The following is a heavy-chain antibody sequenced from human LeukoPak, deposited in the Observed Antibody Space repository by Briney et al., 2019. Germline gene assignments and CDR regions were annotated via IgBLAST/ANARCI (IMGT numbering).Heavy chain of an antibody. Sequence: GGSLRLSCAASGFTFSSYSMHWARQAPGKGLEWVAVIGSDGSIKWYADSVKGRFTISRDNSKDTLYVQMNSLRPEDTAIYYCAKERQEGATPFDYWGQGSLVTVSS. J-gene: IGHJ4*02. CDR2: IGSDGSIK. CDR3: AKERQEGATPFDY. V-gene: IGHV3-30*04. D-gene: IGHD1-26*01. CDR1: GFTFSSYS.